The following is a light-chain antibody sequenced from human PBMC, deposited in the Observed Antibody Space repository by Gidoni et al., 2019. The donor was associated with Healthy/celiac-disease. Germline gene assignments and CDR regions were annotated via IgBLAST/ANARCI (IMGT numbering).Light chain of an antibody. CDR1: QSLLYSNGKTY. CDR2: QVS. V-gene: IGKV2-29*02. J-gene: IGKJ2*01. Sequence: DIVMTQTPLSLSVTPGQPASISCKSSQSLLYSNGKTYLYWYLQRPGQSPQLLIYQVSGRFSGVPDRFSGSGSGTDFTLKISRVEAEDVGVYYCMQGVSRPYTFGQGTKLEIK. CDR3: MQGVSRPYT.